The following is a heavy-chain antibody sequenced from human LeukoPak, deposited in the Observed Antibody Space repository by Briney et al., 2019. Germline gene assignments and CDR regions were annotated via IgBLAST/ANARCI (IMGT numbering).Heavy chain of an antibody. J-gene: IGHJ4*02. D-gene: IGHD3-3*01. CDR3: TTRSGDFWSGFVN. CDR1: GNSLSELS. CDR2: FDPEEAKM. Sequence: ASVTVSCKVSGNSLSELSIQRVRPAPDKGLECLGGFDPEEAKMIYTQNFQGRVTMTQDTSTQTAYMELSGLTSDGTAVYYWTTRSGDFWSGFVNWGQGTRVTVSS. V-gene: IGHV1-24*01.